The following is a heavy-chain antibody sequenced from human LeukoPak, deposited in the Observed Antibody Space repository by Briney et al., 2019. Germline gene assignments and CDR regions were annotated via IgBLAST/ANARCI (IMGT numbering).Heavy chain of an antibody. CDR3: ARKGDYWNDGAY. J-gene: IGHJ4*02. Sequence: ASVKVSCKASGYTFTSYGFSWVRQAPGQGLEWMGWISAYYGNTNYAQKFQGRVTMTTDTSTNPAYMELRSLRIDDTAVYYCARKGDYWNDGAYWGQGTLVIVSS. D-gene: IGHD1-1*01. V-gene: IGHV1-18*01. CDR2: ISAYYGNT. CDR1: GYTFTSYG.